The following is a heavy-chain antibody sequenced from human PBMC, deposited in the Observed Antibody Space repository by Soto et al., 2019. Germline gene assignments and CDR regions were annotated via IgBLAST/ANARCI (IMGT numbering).Heavy chain of an antibody. Sequence: QVQLQQWGAGLLKPSETLSLTCAVYGGSFSDYYWSWIRQAPGRGLEWIAEINHSGSTSYNPSLKSRATISVDTSKNQFSLKLTSLPAADTAVYYCARGVVRRVIIQYTSFFDYWGQGTLVAVSS. J-gene: IGHJ4*02. CDR2: INHSGST. CDR1: GGSFSDYY. D-gene: IGHD3-10*01. V-gene: IGHV4-34*01. CDR3: ARGVVRRVIIQYTSFFDY.